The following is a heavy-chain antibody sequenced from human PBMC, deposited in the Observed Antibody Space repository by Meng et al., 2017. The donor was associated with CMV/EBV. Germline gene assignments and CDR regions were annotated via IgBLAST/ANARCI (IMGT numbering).Heavy chain of an antibody. CDR1: GYSITSGYY. V-gene: IGHV4-38-2*02. CDR2: MYQNGNT. CDR3: ARELPDAGVPHSA. D-gene: IGHD2-8*01. Sequence: LRLSCIVSGYSITSGYYWGWVRQPPGKGLEWIGSMYQNGNTYHNPSLKSRVTISIDTSKNQFSLKLNSVTAADTAVYYCARELPDAGVPHSAWGQGTLVTVSS. J-gene: IGHJ4*02.